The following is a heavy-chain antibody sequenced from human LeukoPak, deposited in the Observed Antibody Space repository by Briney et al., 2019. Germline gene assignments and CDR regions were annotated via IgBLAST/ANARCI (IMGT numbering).Heavy chain of an antibody. CDR3: ARYRAVAGTGGYYDS. CDR1: GGSIGSSNW. D-gene: IGHD6-19*01. Sequence: SETLSLTCDVSGGSIGSSNWWSWVRQPPGKGLEWIGEVYHSGTMNDNPSLKSRITMSVDKSKNQFSLKLSSVTAADTAVYYCARYRAVAGTGGYYDSWGQGTLVTVSS. CDR2: VYHSGTM. J-gene: IGHJ4*02. V-gene: IGHV4-4*02.